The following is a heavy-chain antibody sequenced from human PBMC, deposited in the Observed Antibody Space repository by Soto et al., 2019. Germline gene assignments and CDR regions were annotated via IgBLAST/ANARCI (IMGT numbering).Heavy chain of an antibody. V-gene: IGHV1-18*01. CDR1: GYTFTSYG. J-gene: IGHJ4*02. CDR3: ARDLSDIVVVPAAALYFDY. D-gene: IGHD2-2*01. CDR2: ISAYNGNT. Sequence: ASVKVSCKASGYTFTSYGISWVRQAPGQGLEWMGWISAYNGNTNYAQKLQGRVTMTTDTSTSTAYMELRSLRSDDTAAYYCARDLSDIVVVPAAALYFDYWGQGTLVTVSS.